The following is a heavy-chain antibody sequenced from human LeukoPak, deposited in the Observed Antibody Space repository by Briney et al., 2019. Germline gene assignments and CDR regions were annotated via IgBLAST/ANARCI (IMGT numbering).Heavy chain of an antibody. V-gene: IGHV4-4*09. J-gene: IGHJ4*02. Sequence: SETLSLTCTVSRGSISGSIRSYYWSWLRQPPGKGLEWIGYISSSGSVNDNPSLGSRVTISVDTSKNQFFLNLSSVSAADTAVYYCARIPLGYSGAYYFDYWGQGTLVTVSP. CDR2: ISSSGSV. D-gene: IGHD5-12*01. CDR1: RGSISGSIRSYY. CDR3: ARIPLGYSGAYYFDY.